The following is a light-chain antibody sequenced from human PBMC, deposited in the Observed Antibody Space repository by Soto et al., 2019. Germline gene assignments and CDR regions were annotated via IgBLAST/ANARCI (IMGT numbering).Light chain of an antibody. CDR3: QQYIRWPLT. CDR1: QSVSSN. V-gene: IGKV3-15*01. Sequence: EIVMTPSPATLSVSSGERAPPFRRASQSVSSNLAWYQQKPGQAPSLLIYGASTRATGTPARFSGSGSGTEFTLTISSLQSEDFAVYYCQQYIRWPLTFGGGTKVDIK. CDR2: GAS. J-gene: IGKJ4*01.